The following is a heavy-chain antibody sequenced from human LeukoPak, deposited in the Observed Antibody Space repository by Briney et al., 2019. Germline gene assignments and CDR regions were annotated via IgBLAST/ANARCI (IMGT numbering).Heavy chain of an antibody. Sequence: GGSLRLSCAASGFTFNIYSMNWVRQAPGKGLEWVSYISSTSSGIYYADSVQGRFTISRDNAKNSLYLQMNSLRAEDTAIYYCAREWTHDAFDIWGQGTMVTVSS. CDR2: ISSTSSGI. CDR3: AREWTHDAFDI. D-gene: IGHD3/OR15-3a*01. V-gene: IGHV3-48*04. J-gene: IGHJ3*02. CDR1: GFTFNIYS.